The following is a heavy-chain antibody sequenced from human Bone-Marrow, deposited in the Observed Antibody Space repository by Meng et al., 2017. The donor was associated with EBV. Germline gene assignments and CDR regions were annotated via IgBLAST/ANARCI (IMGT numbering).Heavy chain of an antibody. CDR3: ARGRNYYGSGSYYIGFDP. CDR2: MNPNSGNT. Sequence: QGQPVQSGAEVKKPGASVKVSCKASGYTFTSDDINWVRQATGQGLEWMGWMNPNSGNTGYAQKFQGRVTMTRNTSISTAYMELSSLRSEDTAVYYCARGRNYYGSGSYYIGFDPWGQGTLVTVSS. D-gene: IGHD3-10*01. J-gene: IGHJ5*02. V-gene: IGHV1-8*01. CDR1: GYTFTSDD.